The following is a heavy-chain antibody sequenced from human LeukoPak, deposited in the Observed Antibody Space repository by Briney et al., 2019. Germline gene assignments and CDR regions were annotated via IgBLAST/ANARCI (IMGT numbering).Heavy chain of an antibody. V-gene: IGHV3-21*01. CDR3: ARDPIASAASGGDS. D-gene: IGHD6-13*01. J-gene: IGHJ4*02. CDR2: ITSRSSYT. Sequence: GGSLRLSCAASGSTFSSDSMNWVRQAPGKGLEWVSSITSRSSYTYYADSMKGRFTISRDNAKNSLYLQMNSLRAEDTAIYYCARDPIASAASGGDSWGQGTLVTVSS. CDR1: GSTFSSDS.